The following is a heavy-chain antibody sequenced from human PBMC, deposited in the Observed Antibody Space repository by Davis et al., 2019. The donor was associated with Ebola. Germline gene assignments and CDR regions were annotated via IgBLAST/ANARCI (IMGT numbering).Heavy chain of an antibody. V-gene: IGHV1-3*01. CDR2: FNPVNDNT. CDR3: ARGRGRSRGWFGAFDT. CDR1: GYTFIDYP. Sequence: AASVKVSCKASGYTFIDYPFHWVRQAPGQSLEWMGWFNPVNDNTKYSQKFQARVTFTRDTSASTAYMELSSLRSEDTAVYYCARGRGRSRGWFGAFDTWGQGTLVTVSS. J-gene: IGHJ5*02. D-gene: IGHD3-10*01.